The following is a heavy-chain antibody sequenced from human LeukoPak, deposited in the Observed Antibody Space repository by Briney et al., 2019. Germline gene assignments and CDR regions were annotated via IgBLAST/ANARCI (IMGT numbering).Heavy chain of an antibody. J-gene: IGHJ4*02. D-gene: IGHD3-10*01. Sequence: GASVKVSCKASGYTFTSYYMHSVRQAPGQGLEWMGIINPRGGSTSYAQKFQGRVTMTRDMSTTTVYMELSSLRSDDTAVYYCARGGEIVWFGELNQAFDYWGQGTLVTVSS. CDR2: INPRGGST. CDR3: ARGGEIVWFGELNQAFDY. CDR1: GYTFTSYY. V-gene: IGHV1-46*01.